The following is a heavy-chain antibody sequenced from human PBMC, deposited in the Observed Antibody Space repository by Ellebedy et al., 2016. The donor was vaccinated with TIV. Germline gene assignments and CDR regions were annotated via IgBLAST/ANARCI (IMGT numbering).Heavy chain of an antibody. D-gene: IGHD1-14*01. CDR1: GYSFTSYW. V-gene: IGHV5-51*01. CDR3: ARHPTGYPNWFDP. J-gene: IGHJ5*02. Sequence: GESLKISCKASGYSFTSYWIGWVRQMPGKGLEWMGIIYPGNSDARYSPSFQGQVTISVDKSISTAYLKWRSLKASDSAIYYCARHPTGYPNWFDPWGQGTLVTVSS. CDR2: IYPGNSDA.